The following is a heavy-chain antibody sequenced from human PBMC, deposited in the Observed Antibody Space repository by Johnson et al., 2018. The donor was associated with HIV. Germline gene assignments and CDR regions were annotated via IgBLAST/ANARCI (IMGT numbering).Heavy chain of an antibody. J-gene: IGHJ3*02. CDR2: ISSSGNTI. Sequence: QVQLVESGGGLVKPGGSLRLSCAASGFTFSDYYMSWIRQAPGKGLEWVSYISSSGNTIYYADSVKGRFTISRDNSRNTLYMQMNGLRAEDTAVYYCAREGSGSPDGFDIWGQGTMVTVSS. CDR3: AREGSGSPDGFDI. D-gene: IGHD1-26*01. V-gene: IGHV3-11*04. CDR1: GFTFSDYY.